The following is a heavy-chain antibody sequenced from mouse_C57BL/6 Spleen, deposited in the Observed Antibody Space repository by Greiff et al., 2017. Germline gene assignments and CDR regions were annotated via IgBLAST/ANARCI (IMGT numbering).Heavy chain of an antibody. CDR2: IWGVGST. V-gene: IGHV2-6*01. CDR1: GFSLTSYG. CDR3: ARAPIYDGYYRYYAMDY. D-gene: IGHD2-3*01. Sequence: VKLVESGPGLVAPSQSLSITCTVSGFSLTSYGVDWVRQSPGKGLEWLGVIWGVGSTNYNSALKSRLSISEDNSKSQVFLKMNSLQTDDTAMYYCARAPIYDGYYRYYAMDYWGQGTSVTVSS. J-gene: IGHJ4*01.